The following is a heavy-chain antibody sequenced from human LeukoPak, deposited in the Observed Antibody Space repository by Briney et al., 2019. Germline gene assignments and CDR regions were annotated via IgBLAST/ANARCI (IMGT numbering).Heavy chain of an antibody. CDR2: ISHGGNT. V-gene: IGHV4-38-2*01. CDR1: GYSINNYYY. D-gene: IGHD3-16*01. Sequence: SETLSLTCVVSGYSINNYYYWNWIRPSPGKGLEWIGSISHGGNTYYNPSVKSRISISLDTSNNQFTLRLTSVLVADTAVYYCATCAAYVAEGFDYWGQGALVTVSS. CDR3: ATCAAYVAEGFDY. J-gene: IGHJ4*02.